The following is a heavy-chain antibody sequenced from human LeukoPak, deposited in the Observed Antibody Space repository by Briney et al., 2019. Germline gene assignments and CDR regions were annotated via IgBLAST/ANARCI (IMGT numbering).Heavy chain of an antibody. Sequence: PSETLSLTCTVSGGSISSGDYYWSWIRQPPGKGLEWIGYIYYSGSTYYTPSLKSRVTISVDTSKHQFSLKLSSVTAADTAVYYCARDTDDSSGYLGWGQGTLVTVSS. D-gene: IGHD3-22*01. V-gene: IGHV4-30-4*08. CDR3: ARDTDDSSGYLG. CDR2: IYYSGST. CDR1: GGSISSGDYY. J-gene: IGHJ1*01.